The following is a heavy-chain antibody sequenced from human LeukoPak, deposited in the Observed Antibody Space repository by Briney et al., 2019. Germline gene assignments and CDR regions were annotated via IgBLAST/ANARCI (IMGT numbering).Heavy chain of an antibody. V-gene: IGHV3-23*01. D-gene: IGHD6-13*01. J-gene: IGHJ4*02. CDR2: ISGSGGST. CDR3: AKEKGFRIAAAAADY. CDR1: GLTFYTYA. Sequence: PGGSLRLSCSVSGLTFYTYAMSWVRQAPGKGLEWVSAISGSGGSTYYADSVKGRFTISRDNSKNTLYLQMNSLRAEDTAVYYCAKEKGFRIAAAAADYWGQGTLVTVSS.